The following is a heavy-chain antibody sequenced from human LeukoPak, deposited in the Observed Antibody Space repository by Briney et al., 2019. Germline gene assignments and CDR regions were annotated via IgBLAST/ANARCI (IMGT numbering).Heavy chain of an antibody. CDR1: GYTFASYD. J-gene: IGHJ6*02. CDR2: MNPNSGNT. CDR3: ARILRVPAAITGYYYYGMDV. D-gene: IGHD2-2*02. V-gene: IGHV1-8*01. Sequence: ASVKVSCKASGYTFASYDINWVRQATGQGLEWMGWMNPNSGNTGYAQKFQGRVTMTRNTSISTAYMELSSLRSEDTAVYYCARILRVPAAITGYYYYGMDVWGQGTTATVSS.